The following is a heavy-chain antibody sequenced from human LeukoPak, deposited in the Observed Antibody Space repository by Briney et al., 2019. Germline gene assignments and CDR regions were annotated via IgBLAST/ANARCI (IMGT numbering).Heavy chain of an antibody. V-gene: IGHV1-2*02. J-gene: IGHJ4*02. CDR1: GYTFTGYY. D-gene: IGHD6-19*01. CDR3: SSRMAVAATFDY. Sequence: ASVKVSCKPSGYTFTGYYIHWVRQAPGQGLEWMGWISPDNGDTNYAQKFQGRVTMTRDTSISTAYIELSRLKYDDTAVYYCSSRMAVAATFDYWGQGTLVTVSS. CDR2: ISPDNGDT.